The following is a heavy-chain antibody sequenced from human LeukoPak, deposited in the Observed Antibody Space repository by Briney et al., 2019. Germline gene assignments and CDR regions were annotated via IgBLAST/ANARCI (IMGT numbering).Heavy chain of an antibody. V-gene: IGHV3-23*01. D-gene: IGHD3-10*01. CDR2: ISGSGGST. CDR3: AKDVPDYYGSGSYPNFDY. Sequence: GGTLRLSCAASGFAFRSHGMNWVRQAPGKGLEWVSAISGSGGSTYYADSVKGRFTISRDNSKNTLYLQMNSLRAEDTAVYYCAKDVPDYYGSGSYPNFDYWGQGTLVTVSS. CDR1: GFAFRSHG. J-gene: IGHJ4*02.